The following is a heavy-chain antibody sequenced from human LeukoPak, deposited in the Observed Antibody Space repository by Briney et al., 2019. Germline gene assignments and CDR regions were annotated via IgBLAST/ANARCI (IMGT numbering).Heavy chain of an antibody. Sequence: SETLSLTCAVYGGSFSGYYWSWIRQPPGKGLEWIGEINHSGSTNYNPSLKSRVTISVDTSKNQFSLKLSSVTAADTAVYYCARLVKRGIGYSSSWYQWFDPWGQGTLVTVSS. V-gene: IGHV4-34*01. CDR3: ARLVKRGIGYSSSWYQWFDP. D-gene: IGHD6-13*01. CDR2: INHSGST. CDR1: GGSFSGYY. J-gene: IGHJ5*02.